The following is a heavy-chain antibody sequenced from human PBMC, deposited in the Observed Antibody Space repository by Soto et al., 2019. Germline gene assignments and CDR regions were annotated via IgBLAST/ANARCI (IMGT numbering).Heavy chain of an antibody. CDR2: IMPIFGRA. J-gene: IGHJ4*02. D-gene: IGHD2-15*01. Sequence: SAVKVSFKASGGTFSSYAISWVRQAPGQGLEWMGGIMPIFGRANYAQKFQGRVTITAGESTRTAYMELSSTRSADRSAYYCGGDYMDCSGGSCYHSFDYWGQRARVTVSS. V-gene: IGHV1-69*13. CDR3: GGDYMDCSGGSCYHSFDY. CDR1: GGTFSSYA.